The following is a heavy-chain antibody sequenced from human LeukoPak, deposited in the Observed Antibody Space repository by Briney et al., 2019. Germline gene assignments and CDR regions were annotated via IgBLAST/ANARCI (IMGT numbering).Heavy chain of an antibody. Sequence: ASVKVSCKASGYTFTSYAMHWVRQAPGQRLEWMGWINAGNGNTKYSQEFQDRVTITRDTSAGTAYMELSSLRSEDMAVYYCARGGGYYYDSSGLEVWGQGTLVTVSS. V-gene: IGHV1-3*03. D-gene: IGHD3-22*01. CDR3: ARGGGYYYDSSGLEV. J-gene: IGHJ4*02. CDR2: INAGNGNT. CDR1: GYTFTSYA.